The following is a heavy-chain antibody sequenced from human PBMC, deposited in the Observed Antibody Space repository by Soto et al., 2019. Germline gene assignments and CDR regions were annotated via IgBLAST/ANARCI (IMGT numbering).Heavy chain of an antibody. D-gene: IGHD5-18*01. Sequence: GGSLRLSCAASGLTFDDYTMHWVSQAPGKGLEWVSLISWDGGSTYYADSVKGRFTISRDNSKNSLYLQMNSLRTEDTALYYCGGYSYGSQGAFDYWGQGTLVTVSS. CDR1: GLTFDDYT. V-gene: IGHV3-43*01. J-gene: IGHJ4*02. CDR2: ISWDGGST. CDR3: GGYSYGSQGAFDY.